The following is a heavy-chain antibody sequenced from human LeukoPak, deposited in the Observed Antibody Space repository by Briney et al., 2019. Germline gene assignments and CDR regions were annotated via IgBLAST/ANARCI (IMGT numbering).Heavy chain of an antibody. V-gene: IGHV4-34*01. CDR1: GGSFSGYY. Sequence: SETLSLTCAVYGGSFSGYYWSWIRQPPGKGLEWIGEINHSGSTNYNPSLKSRVTISVDTSKNQFSLKLSSVTAADTAVYYCAKDESRYCSGGSCYHISGMDVWGQGTTVTVSS. D-gene: IGHD2-15*01. CDR3: AKDESRYCSGGSCYHISGMDV. CDR2: INHSGST. J-gene: IGHJ6*02.